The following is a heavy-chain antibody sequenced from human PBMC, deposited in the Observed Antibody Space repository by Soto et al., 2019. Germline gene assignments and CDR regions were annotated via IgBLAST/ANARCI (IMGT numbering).Heavy chain of an antibody. CDR3: AREKGRYDSVWGRYRYDGYYFAY. V-gene: IGHV1-69*13. CDR1: GGTVSSYA. J-gene: IGHJ4*01. D-gene: IGHD3-16*02. Sequence: SVKVSCKASGGTVSSYAISWVRQAPGQGLEWMGGIIPIFGTANYAQKFQGRVTITADESTSTAYMELSSLRSEDTAVYYCAREKGRYDSVWGRYRYDGYYFAYRG. CDR2: IIPIFGTA.